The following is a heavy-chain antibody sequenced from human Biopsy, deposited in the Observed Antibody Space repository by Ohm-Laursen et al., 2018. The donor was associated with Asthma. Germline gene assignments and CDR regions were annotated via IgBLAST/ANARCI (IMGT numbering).Heavy chain of an antibody. CDR1: GDSIDSGDYS. CDR2: IYRNGDT. D-gene: IGHD2-15*01. V-gene: IGHV4-30-2*06. Sequence: TLSLTCGVSGDSIDSGDYSWTWIRQSPGVGLEWIGYIYRNGDTYYNPTLKNRVTMSLDTSKNQFSLRLTSVTPADTAVYYCARLADCSGGACYSYGWFDPWGHGTRVTVSS. CDR3: ARLADCSGGACYSYGWFDP. J-gene: IGHJ5*02.